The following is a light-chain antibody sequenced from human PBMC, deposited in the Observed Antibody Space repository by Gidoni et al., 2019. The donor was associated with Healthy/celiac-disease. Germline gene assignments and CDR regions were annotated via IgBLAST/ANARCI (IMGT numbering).Light chain of an antibody. Sequence: QSALTQPASVPGSPAQSITISCTGTSSDVGGYNYVSWYQQHPGKAPKLMIYDVSNRPSGVSNRFSGSKSGNTASLTISGLQAEDEADYYCSSYTSSSNWVFGGGTKLTVL. J-gene: IGLJ3*02. CDR1: SSDVGGYNY. CDR3: SSYTSSSNWV. CDR2: DVS. V-gene: IGLV2-14*01.